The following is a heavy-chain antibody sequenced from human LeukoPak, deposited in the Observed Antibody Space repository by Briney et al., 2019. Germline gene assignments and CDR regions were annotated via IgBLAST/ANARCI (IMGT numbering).Heavy chain of an antibody. CDR1: GGSFNSYY. D-gene: IGHD2-2*01. J-gene: IGHJ5*02. CDR3: ARVHCSSTSCYAGKYWFDP. V-gene: IGHV4-59*01. Sequence: SETLSLTCTVSGGSFNSYYWSWIRQPPGKGLEWIGYIYYSGSTNYNPSLKSRVTISVDTSKNQFSLKLSSVTAADTAVYYCARVHCSSTSCYAGKYWFDPWGQGTLVTVSS. CDR2: IYYSGST.